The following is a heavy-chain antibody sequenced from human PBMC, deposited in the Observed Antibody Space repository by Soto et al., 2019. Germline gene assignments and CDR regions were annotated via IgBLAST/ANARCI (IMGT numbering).Heavy chain of an antibody. CDR1: GFTFSTSD. V-gene: IGHV3-33*08. D-gene: IGHD1-26*01. CDR3: ARDASYHDAFDI. J-gene: IGHJ3*02. CDR2: IWYDGSNK. Sequence: HPGGSLRLSCVASGFTFSTSDMHWVRQAPGQGLEWVAVIWYDGSNKYYADSVKGRFTISRDNSKNTLYLQMNSLRAEDTAVYYCARDASYHDAFDIWGQGTMVTVSS.